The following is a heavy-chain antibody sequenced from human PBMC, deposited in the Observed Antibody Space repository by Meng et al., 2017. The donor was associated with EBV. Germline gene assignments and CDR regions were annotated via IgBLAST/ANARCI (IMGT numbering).Heavy chain of an antibody. CDR3: ARVGIAVAGTGDY. CDR1: GYTFTGYY. J-gene: IGHJ4*02. D-gene: IGHD6-19*01. CDR2: ITPNSGGT. Sequence: QVPLLHAWARVQKPGASVKFSCNASGYTFTGYYMHWVRQAPGQGLDGMGRITPNSGGTNYAQKFQGRVTMTRDTSISTAYMELSRLRSDDTAVYYCARVGIAVAGTGDYWGQGTLVTVSS. V-gene: IGHV1-2*06.